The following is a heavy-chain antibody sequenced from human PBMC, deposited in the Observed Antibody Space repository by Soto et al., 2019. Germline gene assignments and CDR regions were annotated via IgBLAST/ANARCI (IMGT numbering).Heavy chain of an antibody. CDR2: INPATGAA. CDR1: GYPVTAYY. V-gene: IGHV1-2*02. Sequence: QLHLVQSGAVVKKPGASVTVSCSASGYPVTAYYMHWVRQAPGRGLEWMGGINPATGAAKYTQTFQGRVTMTRDTSTSTVCMELSGLTSADTAVFYCARGGGVGVAGSAAFDMWGQGTLVTVSS. D-gene: IGHD3-3*01. CDR3: ARGGGVGVAGSAAFDM. J-gene: IGHJ3*02.